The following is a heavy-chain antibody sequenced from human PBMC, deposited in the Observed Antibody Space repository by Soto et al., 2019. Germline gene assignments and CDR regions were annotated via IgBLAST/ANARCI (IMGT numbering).Heavy chain of an antibody. CDR3: RTYYYDSSGYYSAY. D-gene: IGHD3-22*01. J-gene: IGHJ4*02. V-gene: IGHV1-18*01. CDR2: INTYNGKT. Sequence: ASVKVSCKASGYTFTSYGITWVRQAPGQGLEWMGWINTYNGKTYYAQKLQGRVTMTTDTSTSTAYMELRSLRSDDTAVYYCRTYYYDSSGYYSAYWGQGTLVTVSS. CDR1: GYTFTSYG.